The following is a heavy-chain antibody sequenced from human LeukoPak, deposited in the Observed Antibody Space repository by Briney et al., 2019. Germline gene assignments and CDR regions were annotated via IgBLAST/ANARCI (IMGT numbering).Heavy chain of an antibody. V-gene: IGHV4-4*07. Sequence: PSETLSLTCTVSGGSISNYYWSWIRQPAGKGLEWIGRVHTSGGANYNPSLKSRVTMSADTSKKQFSLKVTSVTAADTAVYYCARLDLMGVKNAFDIWGQGTLVTVSS. CDR1: GGSISNYY. J-gene: IGHJ3*02. D-gene: IGHD2-8*01. CDR2: VHTSGGA. CDR3: ARLDLMGVKNAFDI.